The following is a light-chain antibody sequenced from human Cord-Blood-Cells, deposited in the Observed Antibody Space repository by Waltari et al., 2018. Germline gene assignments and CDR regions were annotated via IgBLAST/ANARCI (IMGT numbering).Light chain of an antibody. Sequence: QLVLTQSPSASASLGASVKLTCTLSSGHSSYAIAWHQQQPEKGPRYLMKLNSDGSHSKGGGFPDRFSASSSGAERYLTISSLQSEDEADYYCQNWGTGIQVFGGGTKLTVL. CDR3: QNWGTGIQV. CDR1: SGHSSYA. CDR2: LNSDGSH. J-gene: IGLJ3*02. V-gene: IGLV4-69*01.